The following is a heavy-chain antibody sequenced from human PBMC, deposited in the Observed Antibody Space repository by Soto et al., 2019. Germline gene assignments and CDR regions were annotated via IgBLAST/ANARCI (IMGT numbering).Heavy chain of an antibody. CDR1: GGSFSGYY. D-gene: IGHD6-19*01. V-gene: IGHV4-34*01. CDR3: ARRGYSSGWYQPLDY. J-gene: IGHJ4*02. Sequence: PSETLSLTCAVYGGSFSGYYWSWIRQPPGKGLEWIGEINHSGSTNYNPSLKSRVTISVDTSKNQFSLKLSSVTAADTAVYYCARRGYSSGWYQPLDYWGQGTMVTVSS. CDR2: INHSGST.